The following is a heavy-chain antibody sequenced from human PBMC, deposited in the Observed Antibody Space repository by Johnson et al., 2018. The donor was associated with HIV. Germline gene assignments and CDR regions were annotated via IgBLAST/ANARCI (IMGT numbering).Heavy chain of an antibody. Sequence: QMLLVESGGGVVQPGRSLRLSCAASGFTFSSYAMSWVRQAPGKGLEWVAVISYDGSNKDYADSVKGRFTISRDNSKNTLFLQMNSLTAGDTAVYYCARERDPERGSQQSGVYAFYIWGQGTMVTVSS. V-gene: IGHV3-30*04. CDR3: ARERDPERGSQQSGVYAFYI. J-gene: IGHJ3*02. CDR1: GFTFSSYA. D-gene: IGHD3-10*01. CDR2: ISYDGSNK.